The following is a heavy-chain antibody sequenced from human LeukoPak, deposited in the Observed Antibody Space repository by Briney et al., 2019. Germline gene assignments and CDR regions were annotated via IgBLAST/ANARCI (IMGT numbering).Heavy chain of an antibody. J-gene: IGHJ4*02. CDR3: AKDPFTFDGDYGDT. D-gene: IGHD4-17*01. V-gene: IGHV3-23*01. CDR1: GFTLSDYD. Sequence: GVSPRLSCVASGFTLSDYDMTWVRQRLGKGLEWVSSISKSDDRTYYADSVKGRFTISRDNSKSTVYLQMSSLRAEDTAVYYCAKDPFTFDGDYGDTWGQGTLVTVSS. CDR2: ISKSDDRT.